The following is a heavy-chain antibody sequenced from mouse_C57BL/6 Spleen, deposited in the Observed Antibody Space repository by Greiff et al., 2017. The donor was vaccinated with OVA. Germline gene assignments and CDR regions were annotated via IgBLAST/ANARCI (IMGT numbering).Heavy chain of an antibody. J-gene: IGHJ4*01. CDR1: GYTFTSYW. D-gene: IGHD1-1*01. CDR3: ATRGAVVATRAMDY. V-gene: IGHV1-61*01. CDR2: IYPSDSAT. Sequence: QVQLKQPGAELVRPGSSVKLSCKASGYTFTSYWMDWVKQRPGQGLEWIGNIYPSDSATHYNQKFKDKATLTVDKSSSTAYMQLSSLTSEDSAVYYCATRGAVVATRAMDYWGQGTSVTVSS.